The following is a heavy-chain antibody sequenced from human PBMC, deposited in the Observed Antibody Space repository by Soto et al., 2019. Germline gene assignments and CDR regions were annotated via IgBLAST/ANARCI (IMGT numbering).Heavy chain of an antibody. Sequence: PSETRSLTCTLSGGSVSAPDWWNWVRQSPDKGLEWIAEVHISGHSNYNPSLRSRVSVSIDSSKNQFYLNLNSVTAADTAIYYCARVRQGCSANNCYFDPWGQGTQVPVS. V-gene: IGHV4-4*02. CDR3: ARVRQGCSANNCYFDP. D-gene: IGHD1-1*01. CDR2: VHISGHS. J-gene: IGHJ5*01. CDR1: GGSVSAPDW.